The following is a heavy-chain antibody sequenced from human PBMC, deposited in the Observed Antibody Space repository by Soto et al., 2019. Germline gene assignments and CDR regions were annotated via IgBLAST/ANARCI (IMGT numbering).Heavy chain of an antibody. Sequence: SETLSLTCTVSGGSIGSGDYYWSWIRQHPGKGLEWIGSIYYSGSTYYNPSLKSRVTISVDTSKNQFSLKLSSVTAADTAVYYCARRYYYDSSGYYGDFDIWGQGTMVT. J-gene: IGHJ3*02. CDR3: ARRYYYDSSGYYGDFDI. V-gene: IGHV4-39*01. CDR1: GGSIGSGDYY. D-gene: IGHD3-22*01. CDR2: IYYSGST.